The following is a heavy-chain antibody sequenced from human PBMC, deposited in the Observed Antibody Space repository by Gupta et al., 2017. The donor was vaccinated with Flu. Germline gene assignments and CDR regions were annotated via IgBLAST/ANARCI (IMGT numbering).Heavy chain of an antibody. D-gene: IGHD2-2*01. V-gene: IGHV3-33*01. CDR1: GFTFSGNA. CDR2: IWYDGSKE. J-gene: IGHJ4*02. Sequence: QVQLVESGGGVVQPGRPLRLSCAASGFTFSGNAMHWVRQAPGKGLEGVAIIWYDGSKEYYADSVKGRCTISRDNSKNILYLQMNSLTAEDSAVYYCARDFCSSTSCYSFHFDSWGQGTLVTVSS. CDR3: ARDFCSSTSCYSFHFDS.